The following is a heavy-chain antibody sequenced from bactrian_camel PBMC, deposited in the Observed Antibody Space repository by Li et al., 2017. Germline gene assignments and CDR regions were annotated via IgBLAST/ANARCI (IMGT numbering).Heavy chain of an antibody. CDR1: GLPFTAGC. V-gene: IGHV3S63*01. Sequence: HVQLVESGGGSVQAGGSLRLSCVASGLPFTAGCFGWFRQSPGKKREGVARIGSDGTPRYADSVKGRFTVSRHSAKNTLYLQMNSLKTEDTALYYCATHTQMGWAKGYWGQGTQVTVS. J-gene: IGHJ4*01. CDR3: ATHTQMGWAKGY. D-gene: IGHD5*01. CDR2: IGSDGTP.